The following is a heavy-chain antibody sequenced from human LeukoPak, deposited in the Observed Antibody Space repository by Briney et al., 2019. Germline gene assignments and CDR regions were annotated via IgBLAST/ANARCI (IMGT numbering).Heavy chain of an antibody. J-gene: IGHJ4*02. V-gene: IGHV4-39*07. CDR2: IYYSGST. CDR3: ASGGKLWLRKGSYFDY. D-gene: IGHD5-18*01. Sequence: PSETLSLTCTVSGASISSSYYYWGWIRQPPGKGLEWIGSIYYSGSTYYNPSLKSRVTISVDTSKNQFSLKLSSVTAADTAVYYCASGGKLWLRKGSYFDYWGQGTLVTVSS. CDR1: GASISSSYYY.